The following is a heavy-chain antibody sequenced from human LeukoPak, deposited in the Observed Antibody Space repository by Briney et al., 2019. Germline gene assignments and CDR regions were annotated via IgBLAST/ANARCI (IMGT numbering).Heavy chain of an antibody. V-gene: IGHV3-30-3*01. Sequence: PGRSLRLSCAASVFTFSSYAMHWVRQAPGKGLERVAVISYDGSNKYYADSVKAGFTISRDNSRNTLYLQIHSLRAEDTDVYYCARDGQGWLMSIRYYYFDYWGQGTLVTVSS. D-gene: IGHD2-15*01. CDR2: ISYDGSNK. CDR3: ARDGQGWLMSIRYYYFDY. CDR1: VFTFSSYA. J-gene: IGHJ4*02.